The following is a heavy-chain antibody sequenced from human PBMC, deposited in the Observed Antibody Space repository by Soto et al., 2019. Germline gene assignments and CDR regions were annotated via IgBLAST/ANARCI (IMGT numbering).Heavy chain of an antibody. CDR1: GYSIASGYY. CDR2: IYHAGSV. CDR3: ASSSLYGMDV. Sequence: SETLSLTCAVSGYSIASGYYWAWIRQSPGKGLEWIGSIYHAGSVYYNPSLNSRVAVSLDTSKNHFSLKLTSVTAADTAVYYCASSSLYGMDVWGQGTTVTVSS. J-gene: IGHJ6*02. V-gene: IGHV4-38-2*01.